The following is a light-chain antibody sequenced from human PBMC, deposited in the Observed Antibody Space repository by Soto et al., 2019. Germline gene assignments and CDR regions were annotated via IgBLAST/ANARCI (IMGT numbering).Light chain of an antibody. V-gene: IGKV3-11*01. J-gene: IGKJ1*01. CDR2: DAS. Sequence: EIMLTQSPDTLSLSPGNRATLSCRASQSVSTYLAWYQQKPGQPPRLLIYDASNRATGIPARFSGSGSGTDFTLTISSLEPEDSAVYYCQQRSNWPHTFGQGTKVEIK. CDR1: QSVSTY. CDR3: QQRSNWPHT.